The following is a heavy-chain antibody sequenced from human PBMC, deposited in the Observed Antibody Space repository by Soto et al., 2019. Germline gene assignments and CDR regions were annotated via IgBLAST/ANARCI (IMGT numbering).Heavy chain of an antibody. V-gene: IGHV3-48*02. CDR2: ISGGGVPV. CDR3: ARGRANYYFDF. D-gene: IGHD1-1*01. J-gene: IGHJ4*02. CDR1: VITFSGYS. Sequence: EVQLVQSGGDLVQPGGSLRLSCKASVITFSGYSMDWVRQAPGKWLDWIAYISGGGVPVYYADSVKGRLTISRDNAKNSLYLQLNHLRDEDTAIYYCARGRANYYFDFWGQGALVTV.